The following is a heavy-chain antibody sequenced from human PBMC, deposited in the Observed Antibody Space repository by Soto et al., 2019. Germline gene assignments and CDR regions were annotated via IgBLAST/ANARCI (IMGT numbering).Heavy chain of an antibody. V-gene: IGHV3-33*01. J-gene: IGHJ4*02. D-gene: IGHD6-19*01. CDR3: ARVTASSSGITVGYSFDY. Sequence: QVQLVESGGGVVQPGRSLRLSCAASGFTFSSYGMHWVRQAPGKGLEWVAVIWYDGSNKYYAYSVKGRFTISRDNSKNSLYLQMYSLRAEDTAVYYCARVTASSSGITVGYSFDYWGQGTLVTVSS. CDR1: GFTFSSYG. CDR2: IWYDGSNK.